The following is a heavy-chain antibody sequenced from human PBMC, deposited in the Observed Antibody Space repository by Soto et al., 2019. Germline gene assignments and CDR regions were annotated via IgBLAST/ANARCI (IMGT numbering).Heavy chain of an antibody. CDR3: ARDCSSTSCYLMESTY. D-gene: IGHD2-2*01. V-gene: IGHV3-7*01. Sequence: PGGSLRLSCAASGFTFNDHWMTWVRQAPGKGLEWVADIKKDGSEKRYVESVKGRFTISRDDAKNSLSLQMNTLRAEDTAVYYCARDCSSTSCYLMESTYWGQGTLVTVSS. CDR2: IKKDGSEK. CDR1: GFTFNDHW. J-gene: IGHJ4*02.